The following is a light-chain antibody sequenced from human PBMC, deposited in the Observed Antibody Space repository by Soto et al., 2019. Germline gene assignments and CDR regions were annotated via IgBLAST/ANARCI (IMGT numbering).Light chain of an antibody. J-gene: IGKJ5*01. CDR3: QEYRTSPTR. Sequence: EIVLTQSPGTLSLSPGERATLSCRASQSVWGNYLAWYHQKPGQAPRLLIYRASTRATGVPDRFSGSGSGTDFTLTVSRLESEDFAIYFCQEYRTSPTRLAHGPRLAIK. V-gene: IGKV3-20*01. CDR1: QSVWGNY. CDR2: RAS.